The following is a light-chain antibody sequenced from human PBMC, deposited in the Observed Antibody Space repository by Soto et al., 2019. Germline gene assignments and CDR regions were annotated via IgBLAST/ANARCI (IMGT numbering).Light chain of an antibody. CDR1: SSDIGGYNS. V-gene: IGLV2-14*01. J-gene: IGLJ2*01. CDR2: EVS. Sequence: QPVLTQPASVSGSPGQSITLSCTGTSSDIGGYNSVSWYQQHPGKAPKLLIYEVSHRPSGVSYRFSGSKSGNTASLTISGLQAEDEADYFCSSYTISRTPVVFGGGTKLTVL. CDR3: SSYTISRTPVV.